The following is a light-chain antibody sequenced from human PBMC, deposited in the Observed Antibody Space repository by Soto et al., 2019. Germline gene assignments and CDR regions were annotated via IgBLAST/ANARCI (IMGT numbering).Light chain of an antibody. CDR2: DAS. J-gene: IGKJ5*01. CDR3: QQRSNWPPFT. CDR1: QTVSSY. Sequence: EIVLTQSPATLSLSPGERATLSCRASQTVSSYLAWYQQKPGQAPRLLIYDASNRATGIPARFSGSGSGTDFTLTISSLEPEDFEVYYCQQRSNWPPFTLRQGTRLDIK. V-gene: IGKV3-11*01.